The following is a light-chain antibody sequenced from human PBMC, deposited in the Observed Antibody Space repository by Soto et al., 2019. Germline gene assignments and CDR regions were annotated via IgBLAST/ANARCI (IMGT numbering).Light chain of an antibody. CDR3: QQSYISPFT. V-gene: IGKV1-39*01. Sequence: DVQMTQSPSSLSASVGDRVTITCRASQTISTSLNWYQQRPGTAPDLLTFAASILQTGVPSRFSGSGSGTDFTLTINSLQPEDFATYFCQQSYISPFTFGPGTKVDIK. CDR1: QTISTS. CDR2: AAS. J-gene: IGKJ3*01.